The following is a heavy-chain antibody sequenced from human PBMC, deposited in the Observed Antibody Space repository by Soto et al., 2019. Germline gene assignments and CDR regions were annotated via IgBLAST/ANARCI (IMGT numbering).Heavy chain of an antibody. D-gene: IGHD3-9*01. Sequence: GGSLRLSCAASGFTFSSYAMSWVRQAPGKGLEWVSAISGSGGSTYYADSVKGRFTISRDNSKNTLYLQMNSLRAEDTAVYYCAKAFDWLFYYYYYYGMDFWGQGTTVTVSS. CDR3: AKAFDWLFYYYYYYGMDF. J-gene: IGHJ6*02. CDR1: GFTFSSYA. CDR2: ISGSGGST. V-gene: IGHV3-23*01.